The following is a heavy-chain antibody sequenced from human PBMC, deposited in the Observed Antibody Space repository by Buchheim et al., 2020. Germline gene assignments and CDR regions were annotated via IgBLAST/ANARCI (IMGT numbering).Heavy chain of an antibody. D-gene: IGHD3-16*01. CDR3: ARALGFDY. CDR2: ISYDGSNK. Sequence: QVQLVESGGGVVQPGRSLRLSCAASGFTFSSYAMHWVSQAPGKGLEWVAVISYDGSNKYYADSVKGRSTISRDTSKNTLYLRMSSLRAEDTAVYCCARALGFDYWGQGTL. J-gene: IGHJ4*02. CDR1: GFTFSSYA. V-gene: IGHV3-30-3*01.